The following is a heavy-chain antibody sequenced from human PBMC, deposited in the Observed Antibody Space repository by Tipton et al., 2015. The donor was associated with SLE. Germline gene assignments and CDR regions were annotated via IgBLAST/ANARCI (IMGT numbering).Heavy chain of an antibody. J-gene: IGHJ3*02. D-gene: IGHD3-9*01. V-gene: IGHV4-31*03. Sequence: TLSLTCPVSGGSVSRGYYYWTWIRQHPGRGLEWIGYMYNGGKSHYNPSLNSRVSISIDTSKNQFSLKLSSVTAADTAVYYCARGVPGELRDFDWILDAFNIWGQGTEVTVSS. CDR1: GGSVSRGYYY. CDR3: ARGVPGELRDFDWILDAFNI. CDR2: MYNGGKS.